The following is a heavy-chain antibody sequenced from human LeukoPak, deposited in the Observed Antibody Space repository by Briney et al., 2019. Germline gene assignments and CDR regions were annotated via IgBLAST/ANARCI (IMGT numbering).Heavy chain of an antibody. CDR1: GDSISKFY. V-gene: IGHV4-59*01. J-gene: IGHJ3*02. CDR2: IFYSGST. D-gene: IGHD4-17*01. CDR3: ARGSGSATVTPFDI. Sequence: SETLSLTCAVSGDSISKFYWSWLRQPPGEGLEWIGSIFYSGSTNYNPSLKSRVTVSLDTSKNQVSLKLTSVTAADTAVYYCARGSGSATVTPFDIWGQGTMVSVST.